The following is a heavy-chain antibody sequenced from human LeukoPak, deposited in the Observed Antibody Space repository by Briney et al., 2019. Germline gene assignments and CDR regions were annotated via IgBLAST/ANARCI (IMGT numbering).Heavy chain of an antibody. J-gene: IGHJ4*02. D-gene: IGHD4-17*01. Sequence: ASVKVSCKASGYTFTGYYMHWVRQAPGQGLEWMGWINPNSGGTSYAQKFQGRVTMTRDTSISTAYMDLSRLRSDDTAVYYCARADYGDYFAYWGQGTLVTVSS. CDR3: ARADYGDYFAY. V-gene: IGHV1-2*02. CDR1: GYTFTGYY. CDR2: INPNSGGT.